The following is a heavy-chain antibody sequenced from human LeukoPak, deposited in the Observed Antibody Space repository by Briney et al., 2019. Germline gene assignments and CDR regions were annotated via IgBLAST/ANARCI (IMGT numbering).Heavy chain of an antibody. Sequence: PGGSLRLSCAASGFTFSSYSMSWFRQAPGKGLEWVANIKQDGSEKYYVDSVKGRFTMSRDNAKNSLYLQLNSLRAEDTAVYYCARLGEKADFDYWGQGTLVTVSS. CDR1: GFTFSSYS. D-gene: IGHD3-16*01. CDR3: ARLGEKADFDY. V-gene: IGHV3-7*01. CDR2: IKQDGSEK. J-gene: IGHJ4*02.